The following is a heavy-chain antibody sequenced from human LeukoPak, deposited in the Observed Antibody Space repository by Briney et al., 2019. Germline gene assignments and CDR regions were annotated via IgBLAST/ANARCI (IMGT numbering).Heavy chain of an antibody. J-gene: IGHJ6*02. Sequence: SGRSLRLSCVGSGFTVLDHAMHWVRQAPGKGLEWVSGIGWSSGRIDYADSVKGRFTSSRDNAKNSLYLQMNSLRAEDTAIYYCIKDIRPGGMDVWGQGITVTVSS. CDR2: IGWSSGRI. CDR3: IKDIRPGGMDV. D-gene: IGHD1-14*01. CDR1: GFTVLDHA. V-gene: IGHV3-9*01.